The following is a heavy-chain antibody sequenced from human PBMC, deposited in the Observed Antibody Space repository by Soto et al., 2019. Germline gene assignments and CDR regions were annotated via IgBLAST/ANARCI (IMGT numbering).Heavy chain of an antibody. CDR1: GYAFTTYG. CDR3: ARGRSGDY. J-gene: IGHJ4*02. CDR2: ISAHNGNT. V-gene: IGHV1-18*01. Sequence: QVHLVQSGAEVKKPGASVKVSCQASGYAFTTYGITWVRQAPGQGLEWMGWISAHNGNTNYAQKLQGRVTVTRDTSTSTAYMELRSLRSDDTAVYYCARGRSGDYWGQGALVTVSS.